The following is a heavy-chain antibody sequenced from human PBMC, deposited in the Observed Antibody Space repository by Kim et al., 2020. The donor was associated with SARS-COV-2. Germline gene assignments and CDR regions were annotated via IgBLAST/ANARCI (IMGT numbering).Heavy chain of an antibody. J-gene: IGHJ6*02. V-gene: IGHV4-39*01. D-gene: IGHD6-19*01. CDR1: GGSISSSSYH. Sequence: SETLSLTCTVSGGSISSSSYHWGWIRQPPGKGLEWIGSIFYSGSTYDNPSLKSRVTISVDTSKNQFSLKLSSVTAADTAVYYCARHQPTSIRSGWQGGYYGMDVWGEGPTVPVS. CDR2: IFYSGST. CDR3: ARHQPTSIRSGWQGGYYGMDV.